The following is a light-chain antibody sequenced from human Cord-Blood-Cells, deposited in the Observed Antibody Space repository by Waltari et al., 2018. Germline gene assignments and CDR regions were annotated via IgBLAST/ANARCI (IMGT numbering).Light chain of an antibody. CDR3: QQYYSYPRT. CDR1: QGISSY. J-gene: IGKJ1*01. V-gene: IGKV1-8*01. Sequence: IRMTQSPSSLPASTGDTLTITCRASQGISSYLDWYQQKPGKAPKLLIYAASTLQSGVPSRFSGSGSGTDFTLTISCLQSEDFATYYCQQYYSYPRTFGQGTKVDIK. CDR2: AAS.